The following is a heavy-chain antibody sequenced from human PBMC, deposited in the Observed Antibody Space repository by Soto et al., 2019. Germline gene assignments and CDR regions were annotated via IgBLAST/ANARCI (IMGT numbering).Heavy chain of an antibody. CDR3: VKDGSSGWPYFYDMDV. V-gene: IGHV3-30*18. Sequence: GGSLRLSCAASGFTFSSYGMHWVRQAPGKGLEWVAVISYDGRNKYYADAVKGRFTISRDNSKNTLYLQMSSLRAEDTAVYYCVKDGSSGWPYFYDMDVWGQGTTVTVSS. CDR2: ISYDGRNK. CDR1: GFTFSSYG. D-gene: IGHD6-19*01. J-gene: IGHJ6*02.